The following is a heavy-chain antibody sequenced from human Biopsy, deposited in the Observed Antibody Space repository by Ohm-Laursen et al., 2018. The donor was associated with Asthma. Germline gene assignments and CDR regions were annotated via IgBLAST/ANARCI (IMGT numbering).Heavy chain of an antibody. CDR1: EAHFGSYN. V-gene: IGHV3-30-3*01. CDR3: SRDTLGYYFDI. D-gene: IGHD6-13*01. Sequence: SLRLSCTAPEAHFGSYNMHWARQAPGKGLEWVTVITFDGSTQHYGNSVKGRFTISRDNAKNMLFLQMNSLRSDDTAVYYCSRDTLGYYFDIWGPGTQVTVSS. J-gene: IGHJ4*02. CDR2: ITFDGSTQ.